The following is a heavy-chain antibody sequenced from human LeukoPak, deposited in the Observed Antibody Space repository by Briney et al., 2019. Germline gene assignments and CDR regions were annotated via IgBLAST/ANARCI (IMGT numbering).Heavy chain of an antibody. CDR2: IYYSGST. V-gene: IGHV4-59*12. D-gene: IGHD1-14*01. CDR3: ARVNQYYYYYGMDV. CDR1: GGSISSYY. Sequence: SSETLSLTCTVSGGSISSYYWSWIRQPPGKGLEWIGYIYYSGSTNYNPSLKSRVTISVDTPKNQFSLKLSSVTAADTAVYYCARVNQYYYYYGMDVWGQGTTVTVSS. J-gene: IGHJ6*02.